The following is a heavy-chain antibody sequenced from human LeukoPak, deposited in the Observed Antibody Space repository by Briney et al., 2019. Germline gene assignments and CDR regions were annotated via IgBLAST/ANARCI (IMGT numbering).Heavy chain of an antibody. J-gene: IGHJ6*03. CDR2: IYHSGST. Sequence: SETLSLTCTVSGYSISSGYYWGWIRQPPGKGLEWIGSIYHSGSTYYNPSLKSRVTISVDTSKNQFSLKLSSVTAADTAVYYCARHRKTKLAHMDVWGKGTTVTVSS. D-gene: IGHD6-13*01. V-gene: IGHV4-38-2*02. CDR1: GYSISSGYY. CDR3: ARHRKTKLAHMDV.